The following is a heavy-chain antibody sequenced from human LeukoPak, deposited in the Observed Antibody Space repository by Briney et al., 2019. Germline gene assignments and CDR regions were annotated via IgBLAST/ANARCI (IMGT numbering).Heavy chain of an antibody. CDR3: AKGSWDIVVVPAAIEFDY. D-gene: IGHD2-2*01. CDR2: VSGSGGST. Sequence: GGSLRLSCAASGFTFSSYAMSWVRQAPGKGLEWVSAVSGSGGSTYYADSVKGRFTISRDNSKNTLYLQMNSLRAEGTAVYYCAKGSWDIVVVPAAIEFDYWGQGTLVTVSS. J-gene: IGHJ4*02. CDR1: GFTFSSYA. V-gene: IGHV3-23*01.